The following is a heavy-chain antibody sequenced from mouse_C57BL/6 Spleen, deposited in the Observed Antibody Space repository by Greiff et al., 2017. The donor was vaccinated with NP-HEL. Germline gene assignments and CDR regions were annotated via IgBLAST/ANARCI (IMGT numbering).Heavy chain of an antibody. CDR1: GYTFTSYW. D-gene: IGHD1-1*01. J-gene: IGHJ2*01. V-gene: IGHV1-50*01. Sequence: VQLQQPGAELVKPGASVKLSCKASGYTFTSYWMQWVKQRPGQGLEWIGEIDPSDSYTNYNQKFKGKATLTVDTSSSTAYMQRSSLTSEDSAVYYCAKRDYGSSYVGYWGQGTTLTVSS. CDR2: IDPSDSYT. CDR3: AKRDYGSSYVGY.